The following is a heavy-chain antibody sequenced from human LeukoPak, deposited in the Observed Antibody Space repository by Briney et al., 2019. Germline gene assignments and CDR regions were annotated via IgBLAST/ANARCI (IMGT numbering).Heavy chain of an antibody. CDR2: ISSSSSYI. CDR1: GFTFSSYS. CDR3: ARGGGYDILTGYYRPFDY. V-gene: IGHV3-21*01. D-gene: IGHD3-9*01. J-gene: IGHJ4*02. Sequence: GGSLRLSCAASGFTFSSYSMNWVRQAPGKGLEWVSSISSSSSYIYYADSVKGRFTISRDNAKNSLYLQMNSLRAEDTAVYYCARGGGYDILTGYYRPFDYWGQGTLVTVSS.